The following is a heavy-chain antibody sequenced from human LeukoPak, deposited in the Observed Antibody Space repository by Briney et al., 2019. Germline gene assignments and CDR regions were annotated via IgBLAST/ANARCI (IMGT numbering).Heavy chain of an antibody. V-gene: IGHV4-30-4*01. CDR2: IYYSGST. Sequence: PSETLSLTCTVSGGSISSGDYYWRWIRQPPGKGLEWIGYIYYSGSTYYNPSLKSRVTISVDTSKNQFSLKLSSLTAADTAVYSCAARAYYYYGMDVWGQGTTVTVSS. J-gene: IGHJ6*02. CDR1: GGSISSGDYY. CDR3: AARAYYYYGMDV.